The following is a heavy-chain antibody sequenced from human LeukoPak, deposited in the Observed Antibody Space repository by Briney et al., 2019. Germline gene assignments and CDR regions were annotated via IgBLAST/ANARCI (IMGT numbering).Heavy chain of an antibody. CDR1: GGSFSGYY. D-gene: IGHD6-19*01. V-gene: IGHV4-34*01. CDR2: INHSGST. J-gene: IGHJ4*02. CDR3: ARIAVAGTGYFDY. Sequence: ASGTLSLTCAVYGGSFSGYYWSWIRQPPGKGLEWIGEINHSGSTNYNPSLKSRVTISVDTSKNQFSLKLSSVTAADTAVYYCARIAVAGTGYFDYWGQGTLVTVSS.